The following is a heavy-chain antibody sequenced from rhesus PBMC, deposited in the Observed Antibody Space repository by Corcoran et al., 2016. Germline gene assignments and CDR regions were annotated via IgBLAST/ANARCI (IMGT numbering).Heavy chain of an antibody. D-gene: IGHD5-30*01. Sequence: QVQLQESDPGLVKPSETLSLTCAVSGASVSNSWWSWVRQPPGKGLEWIGEINANNDDTYCNPSLKSRVTISKDASKNQFSLKLTSVTAADTAVYYCARVHVHTVHWGQGVLVTVSS. CDR3: ARVHVHTVH. CDR1: GASVSNSW. CDR2: INANNDDT. V-gene: IGHV4-80*01. J-gene: IGHJ4*01.